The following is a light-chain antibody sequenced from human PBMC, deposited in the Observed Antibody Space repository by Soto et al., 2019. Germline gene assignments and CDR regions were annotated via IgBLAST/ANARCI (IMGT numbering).Light chain of an antibody. V-gene: IGKV1-6*01. J-gene: IGKJ3*01. Sequence: AIHPTPSPSSLSASVRDTVTLTWLASQCSINDLGWNQQIPGKAPKLLIYAASSLQSGVPSRFSGSGSGTDFNLTIRSLQSEDFATYYCLQDYNYPRTFGPGTKVDI. CDR3: LQDYNYPRT. CDR2: AAS. CDR1: QCSIND.